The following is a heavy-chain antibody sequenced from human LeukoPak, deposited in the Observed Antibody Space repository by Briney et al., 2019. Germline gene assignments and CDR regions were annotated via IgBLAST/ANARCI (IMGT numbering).Heavy chain of an antibody. Sequence: PGGSLRLSCAASGFTFSSYSLNWVRQAPGKGLEWVSSISSSSSYIYYADSVKGRFTISRDNAKNSLYLQMNSLRAEDTAVYYCARDYSTGTPRYFDYWGQGALVTVSS. CDR1: GFTFSSYS. D-gene: IGHD1-1*01. CDR2: ISSSSSYI. CDR3: ARDYSTGTPRYFDY. J-gene: IGHJ4*02. V-gene: IGHV3-21*01.